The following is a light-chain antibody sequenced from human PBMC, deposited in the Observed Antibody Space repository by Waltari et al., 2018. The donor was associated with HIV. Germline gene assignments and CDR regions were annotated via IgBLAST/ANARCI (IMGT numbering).Light chain of an antibody. CDR2: MND. V-gene: IGLV1-47*01. CDR3: ATWDNSLSVWV. Sequence: QSVVTQPPSASGTPGQRVTISCSGSRSNIGDNYVYWYQQFPGTTPKLLIYMNDRRPSGVPDRFSGSKSGTSASLAISGLRSEDEADYYCATWDNSLSVWVFGGGSKLTVL. J-gene: IGLJ3*02. CDR1: RSNIGDNY.